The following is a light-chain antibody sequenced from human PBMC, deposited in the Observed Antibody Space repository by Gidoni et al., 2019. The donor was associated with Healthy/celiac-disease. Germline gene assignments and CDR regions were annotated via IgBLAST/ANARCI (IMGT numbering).Light chain of an antibody. Sequence: QTVVTQQPSLTVPPGGTVTLTCASSTGTVTSGYYPNWFQQKPGQAPRALIYSISNKHSWTPARFSGSLLGGKAALTLSGVQPEDEAEYYCLLYYGGTQVFGGGTKLTVL. V-gene: IGLV7-43*01. J-gene: IGLJ2*01. CDR3: LLYYGGTQV. CDR1: TGTVTSGYY. CDR2: SIS.